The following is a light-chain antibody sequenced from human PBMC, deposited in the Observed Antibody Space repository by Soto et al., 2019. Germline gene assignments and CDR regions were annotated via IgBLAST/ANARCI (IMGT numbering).Light chain of an antibody. J-gene: IGKJ4*01. CDR2: DAS. CDR3: QQYDNLPRGA. V-gene: IGKV1-33*01. CDR1: QDISNY. Sequence: DIQMTQSPSSLSASVGDRVTITCQASQDISNYLNWYQQKPGKAPKLLIYDASNLETGVPSRFSGSGSGTDFTFTISSLQPEDLATYFCQQYDNLPRGAFGGGTKVDIK.